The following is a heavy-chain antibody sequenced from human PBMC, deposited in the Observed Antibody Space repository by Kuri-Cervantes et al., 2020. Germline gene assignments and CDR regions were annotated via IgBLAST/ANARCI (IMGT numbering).Heavy chain of an antibody. Sequence: ASVKVSCKVSGYTLTELSMHWVRQAPGQGLEWMGWINPNSGGTNYAQKFQGRVTMTRDTSISTAYMELSRLRSDDTAVYYCAREGVVAVQGDNNWFDPWGQGTLVTVSS. CDR3: AREGVVAVQGDNNWFDP. CDR2: INPNSGGT. J-gene: IGHJ5*02. D-gene: IGHD2-15*01. V-gene: IGHV1-2*02. CDR1: GYTLTELS.